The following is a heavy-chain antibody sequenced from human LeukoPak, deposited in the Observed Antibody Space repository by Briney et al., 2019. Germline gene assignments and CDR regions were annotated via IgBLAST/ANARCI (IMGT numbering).Heavy chain of an antibody. CDR2: FSYSGST. J-gene: IGHJ3*02. CDR3: ARDRPGPYAFDI. V-gene: IGHV4-59*02. CDR1: GASVSNYY. Sequence: ASETLSLTCTVSGASVSNYYWSWIRQPPGKGLEWIGYFSYSGSTNYNPSLKSRVTISVDTSKNQFSLKLSSVTAADTAVYYCARDRPGPYAFDIWGQGTMVTVSS.